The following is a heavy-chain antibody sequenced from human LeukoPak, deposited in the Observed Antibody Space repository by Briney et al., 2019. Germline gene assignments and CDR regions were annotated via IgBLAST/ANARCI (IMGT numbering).Heavy chain of an antibody. Sequence: SETLSLTCTVSGGSISSYYWSWIRQPPGKGLEWIWYIYYSGSTNYNPSLKSRVTISVHTSKNQFSLKLSSVTAADTAVYYCARRKPVSYIITTTTGAFDIWGQGTMVTVSS. CDR3: ARRKPVSYIITTTTGAFDI. D-gene: IGHD3-10*01. J-gene: IGHJ3*02. V-gene: IGHV4-59*08. CDR2: IYYSGST. CDR1: GGSISSYY.